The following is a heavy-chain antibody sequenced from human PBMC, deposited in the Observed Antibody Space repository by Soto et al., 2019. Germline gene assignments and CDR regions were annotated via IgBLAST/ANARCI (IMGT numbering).Heavy chain of an antibody. V-gene: IGHV1-8*01. J-gene: IGHJ5*02. CDR3: ATSGGAWYLS. CDR2: LNPNSGDT. CDR1: GYTFSSYD. Sequence: QVQLVQSGAEVKKPGASVKVSCKASGYTFSSYDINWVRQATGQGLEWMGWLNPNSGDTGYAQKFQARVTLTRNTSINTAYIALSSLPSDDTAVYYCATSGGAWYLSCGQGPLVTVSS. D-gene: IGHD6-19*01.